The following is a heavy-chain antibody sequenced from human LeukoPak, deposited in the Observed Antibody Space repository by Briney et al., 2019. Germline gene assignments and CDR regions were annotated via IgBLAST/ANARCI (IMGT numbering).Heavy chain of an antibody. CDR2: ISTYDGNT. V-gene: IGHV1-18*04. CDR1: GYTFTRYG. D-gene: IGHD2-15*01. Sequence: ASVKVSCKVSGYTFTRYGISWVRQAPGQGLEWMGWISTYDGNTNYAQNLQGRVTMTRDTSTSTAYMELWSLKSDDTAVYYCARDLGLRCIGGTCPFDYWGQGTLVTVSS. CDR3: ARDLGLRCIGGTCPFDY. J-gene: IGHJ4*02.